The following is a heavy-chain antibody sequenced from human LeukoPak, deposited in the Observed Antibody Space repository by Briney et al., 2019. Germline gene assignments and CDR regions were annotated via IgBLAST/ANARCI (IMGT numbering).Heavy chain of an antibody. Sequence: PGGSLRLSCAASGFTFSSYGMHWVRQAPGKGLEWVAVISYDGSNKYYVDSVKGRFTISRDNSKNTLYLQMNSLRAEDTAVYYCAKDLRYSSSWYYYYYGMDVWGQGTTVTVSS. D-gene: IGHD6-13*01. V-gene: IGHV3-30*18. CDR3: AKDLRYSSSWYYYYYGMDV. J-gene: IGHJ6*02. CDR1: GFTFSSYG. CDR2: ISYDGSNK.